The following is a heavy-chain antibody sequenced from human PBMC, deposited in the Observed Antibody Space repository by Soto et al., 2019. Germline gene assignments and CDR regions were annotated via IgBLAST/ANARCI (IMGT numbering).Heavy chain of an antibody. J-gene: IGHJ6*02. D-gene: IGHD6-6*01. Sequence: PGGSLRLSCAASGFTFSSYAMSWVRQAPGKGLEWVSAISGSGGSTYYADSVKGRFTISRDNSKNTLYLQMNSLRAEDTAVYYCALSKYSSSSLLLYYYYYGMDVWGQGTTVTVSS. V-gene: IGHV3-23*01. CDR3: ALSKYSSSSLLLYYYYYGMDV. CDR2: ISGSGGST. CDR1: GFTFSSYA.